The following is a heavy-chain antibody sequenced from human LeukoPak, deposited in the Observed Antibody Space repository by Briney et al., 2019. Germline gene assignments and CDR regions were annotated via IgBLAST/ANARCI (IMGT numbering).Heavy chain of an antibody. CDR2: IKEDGSEK. J-gene: IGHJ4*02. CDR1: GFTFSSYW. Sequence: PGGSLRLSCAASGFTFSSYWMSWVRQAPGKGLEWVANIKEDGSEKYYVDSVKGRFTISRDNAKNSLYLQMNSLRAEDTAVYYCARDKHLVVVTATLDYWGPGTLVTVSS. V-gene: IGHV3-7*01. CDR3: ARDKHLVVVTATLDY. D-gene: IGHD2-21*02.